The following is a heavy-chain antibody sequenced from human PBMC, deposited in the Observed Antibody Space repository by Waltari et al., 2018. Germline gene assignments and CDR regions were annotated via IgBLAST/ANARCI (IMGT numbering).Heavy chain of an antibody. CDR2: IKPDGSQT. Sequence: EVQLVESWGGLVQPGGSLRLSCVASGFTLSNYWMHWVRQAPGKGLEWVAHIKPDGSQTDDVDSVKGRFAISRDNARNSLYLQMNSLRADDTAIYYCARDPARRADYWGQGTLVTVSS. J-gene: IGHJ4*02. CDR1: GFTLSNYW. CDR3: ARDPARRADY. V-gene: IGHV3-7*01.